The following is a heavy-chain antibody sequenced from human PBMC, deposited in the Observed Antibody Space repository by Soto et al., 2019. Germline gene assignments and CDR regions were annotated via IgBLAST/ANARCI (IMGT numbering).Heavy chain of an antibody. Sequence: SETLSLTCTVSGGSISSGDYYWSWIRQPPGKGLEWIGYIYYSGSTYYNPSLKSRVTISVDTSKNQFSLKLSSVTAADTAVYYCARDYEDCSSTSCYTGGWFDPWGQGTLVTV. D-gene: IGHD2-2*02. V-gene: IGHV4-30-4*01. J-gene: IGHJ5*02. CDR1: GGSISSGDYY. CDR2: IYYSGST. CDR3: ARDYEDCSSTSCYTGGWFDP.